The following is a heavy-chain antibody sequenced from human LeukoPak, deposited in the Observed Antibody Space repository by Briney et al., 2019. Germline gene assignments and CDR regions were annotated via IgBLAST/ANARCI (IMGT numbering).Heavy chain of an antibody. CDR2: ISSNGGST. V-gene: IGHV3-64D*06. CDR1: GFTFSSYA. Sequence: GGSLRLSCSASGFTFSSYAMHWVRQAPGKGLEYVSAISSNGGSTYYADSVKGRFTISRDNSKNTLYLQMSSLRAEDTAVYYCVKSHLIAAVEEDWFDPWGQGTLVTVSS. J-gene: IGHJ5*02. CDR3: VKSHLIAAVEEDWFDP. D-gene: IGHD6-13*01.